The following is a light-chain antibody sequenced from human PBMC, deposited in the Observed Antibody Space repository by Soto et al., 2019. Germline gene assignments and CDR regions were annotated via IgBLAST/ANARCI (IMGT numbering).Light chain of an antibody. Sequence: QSALTQPASVSGSAGQSITISCTGSTSDVGAYNYVSWYKHHPGQAPQLMIYEVSNRPSGVSNRFSGSKSGNTASLTISGLQAEDEGDYYCSSKTSSSSLFIFGTGTKVPVL. CDR3: SSKTSSSSLFI. CDR2: EVS. CDR1: TSDVGAYNY. J-gene: IGLJ1*01. V-gene: IGLV2-14*01.